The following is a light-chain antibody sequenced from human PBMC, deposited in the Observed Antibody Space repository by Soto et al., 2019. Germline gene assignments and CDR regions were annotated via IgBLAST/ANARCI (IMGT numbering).Light chain of an antibody. CDR3: CSYAGSYTLYV. V-gene: IGLV2-11*01. Sequence: QSALTQPPSVSGAPGQTVTISCTGTTRNIGGYNDVSWYQQPPGKAPKLLIYDVTKRPSGVPDRFSGSKSSNTASLTISGLQAEDEADYYCCSYAGSYTLYVFGTGTKLTVL. CDR1: TRNIGGYND. CDR2: DVT. J-gene: IGLJ1*01.